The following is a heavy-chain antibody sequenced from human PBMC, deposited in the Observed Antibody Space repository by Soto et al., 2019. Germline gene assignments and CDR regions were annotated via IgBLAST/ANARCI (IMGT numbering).Heavy chain of an antibody. CDR2: IIPIFGTA. CDR1: GGTFSSYA. J-gene: IGHJ6*02. D-gene: IGHD2-2*01. Sequence: VSCKASGGTFSSYAISWVRQAPGQGLEWMGGIIPIFGTANYAQKFQGRVTITADESTSTAYMELSSLRSEDTAVYYCARERAGYCSSTSCYGNYYYGMDVWGQGTTVTVSS. CDR3: ARERAGYCSSTSCYGNYYYGMDV. V-gene: IGHV1-69*01.